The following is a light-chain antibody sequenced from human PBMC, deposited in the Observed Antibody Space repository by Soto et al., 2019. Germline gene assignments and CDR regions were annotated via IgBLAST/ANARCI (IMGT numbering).Light chain of an antibody. Sequence: QSVLTQPPSVSGAPGQRVTISCTGSDXSIGAGYDVHWYQQLPGTPPKVLIYGNSNRPSGVPDRFSASKSGTSASLAITGLQAEDEADYYCQSYDKSLSGSYVFGSGTKVTVL. V-gene: IGLV1-40*01. CDR2: GNS. J-gene: IGLJ1*01. CDR1: DXSIGAGYD. CDR3: QSYDKSLSGSYV.